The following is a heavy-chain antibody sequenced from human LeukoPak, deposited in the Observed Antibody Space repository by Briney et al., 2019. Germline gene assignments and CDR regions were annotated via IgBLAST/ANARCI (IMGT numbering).Heavy chain of an antibody. CDR1: GYTFTSYD. D-gene: IGHD1-26*01. CDR3: ATVEWELRGGFD. CDR2: MNPNSGNT. Sequence: ASVKVSCKASGYTFTSYDINWVRQATGQGLEWMGWMNPNSGNTGYAQKFQGRVTITRNTSISTAYMELSSLRSEDTAVYYCATVEWELRGGFDWGQGTLVTVSS. V-gene: IGHV1-8*03. J-gene: IGHJ4*02.